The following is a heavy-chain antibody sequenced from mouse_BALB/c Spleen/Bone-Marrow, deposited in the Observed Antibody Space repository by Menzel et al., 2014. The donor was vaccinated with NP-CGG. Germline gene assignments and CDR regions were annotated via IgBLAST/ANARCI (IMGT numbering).Heavy chain of an antibody. CDR1: GYTFTNYW. V-gene: IGHV1-7*01. D-gene: IGHD2-14*01. CDR3: ARHYRYYFDY. CDR2: INPSTGYT. J-gene: IGHJ2*01. Sequence: VQRVESGAELAKPGASVKMSCKASGYTFTNYWMHWVKQRPGQGLEWIGYINPSTGYTEYNQKFKDKATLTADKSSSTAYMQLSSLTSEDSAVYYCARHYRYYFDYWGQGTTLTVSS.